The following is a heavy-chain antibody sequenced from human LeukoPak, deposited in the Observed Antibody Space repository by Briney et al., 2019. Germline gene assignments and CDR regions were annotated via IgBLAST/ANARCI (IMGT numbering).Heavy chain of an antibody. CDR1: GFTFSSYG. J-gene: IGHJ4*02. D-gene: IGHD3-9*01. Sequence: LRLSCAASGFTFSSYGMHWVRQAPGKGLEWVAVISYDGSNKYYADSVKGRFTISRDNSKNTLYLQMNSLRAEDTAVYYCAKAVEAWFDSIHYFDYWGQGTLVTVSS. CDR2: ISYDGSNK. CDR3: AKAVEAWFDSIHYFDY. V-gene: IGHV3-30*18.